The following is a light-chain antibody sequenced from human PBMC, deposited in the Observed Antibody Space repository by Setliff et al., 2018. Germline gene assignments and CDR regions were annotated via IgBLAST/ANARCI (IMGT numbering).Light chain of an antibody. V-gene: IGLV2-11*01. CDR1: SSDFAAYDY. CDR3: CSYAGSYTLV. J-gene: IGLJ3*02. Sequence: QSALTQPRSVSGSPGQSVTISCTGTSSDFAAYDYVSWYQQHPGQAPKLMIYDVTKRPSGVPDRFSGSKSGNTASLAISGLQAEDEAVYHCCSYAGSYTLVFGGGTQLTVL. CDR2: DVT.